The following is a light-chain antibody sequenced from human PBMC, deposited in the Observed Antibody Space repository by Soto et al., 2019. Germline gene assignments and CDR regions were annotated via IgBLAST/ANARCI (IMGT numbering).Light chain of an antibody. Sequence: QSVLTQPASVSGSPGQSITISCTGTGSDIGAYNYVSWYQQHPGKAPKLIIYGVTHRPSGVSTRFSASKSAYTASLTISGLQAEDEADYYCSSFTTSYFYVFXPGTKVTVL. CDR1: GSDIGAYNY. J-gene: IGLJ1*01. CDR3: SSFTTSYFYV. CDR2: GVT. V-gene: IGLV2-14*01.